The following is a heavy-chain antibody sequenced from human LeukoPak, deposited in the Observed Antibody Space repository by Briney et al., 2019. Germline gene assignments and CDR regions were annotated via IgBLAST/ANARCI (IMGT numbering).Heavy chain of an antibody. CDR3: TKSLPGAVLDY. CDR2: IKSKTDGGTT. J-gene: IGHJ4*02. CDR1: GFTFSNAW. D-gene: IGHD7-27*01. V-gene: IGHV3-15*01. Sequence: PGGSLRLSCAASGFTFSNAWMSWVRQAPGKGLEWVGRIKSKTDGGTTDYAAPVKGRFIISRDDSKNTLYLQMNSLKTDDTAAYYCTKSLPGAVLDYWGQGTLVTVSS.